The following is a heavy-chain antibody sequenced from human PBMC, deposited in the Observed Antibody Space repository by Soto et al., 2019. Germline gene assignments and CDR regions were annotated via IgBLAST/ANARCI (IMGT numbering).Heavy chain of an antibody. CDR3: ARTMTTSGWFDP. CDR2: IYHSGGT. Sequence: PSETLSVTGAVSVGPVTSGGYSWSWILQPPGKGLEWIGYIYHSGGTYYNPSLKSRVTLSIDRTKKQFSLKLKSVTAADTAVYFCARTMTTSGWFDPWGQGTLVTVSS. V-gene: IGHV4-30-2*01. J-gene: IGHJ5*02. CDR1: VGPVTSGGYS. D-gene: IGHD4-17*01.